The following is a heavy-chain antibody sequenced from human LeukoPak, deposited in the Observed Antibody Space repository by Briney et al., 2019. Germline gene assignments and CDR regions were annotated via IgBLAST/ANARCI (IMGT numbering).Heavy chain of an antibody. CDR3: VRGYSFGPYGMDV. J-gene: IGHJ6*02. CDR1: GFTFSSYS. CDR2: ISSSSSYI. V-gene: IGHV3-21*04. Sequence: GGSLRLSCAASGFTFSSYSMNWVRQAPGKGLECVSSISSSSSYIYYADSVKGRFTISRDNAKNSLYLQMSSLRAEDTTVYFCVRGYSFGPYGMDVWGQGTTVTVSS. D-gene: IGHD2-15*01.